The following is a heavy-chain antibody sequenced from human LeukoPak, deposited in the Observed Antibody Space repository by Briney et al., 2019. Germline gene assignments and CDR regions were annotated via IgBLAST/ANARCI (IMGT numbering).Heavy chain of an antibody. V-gene: IGHV3-33*01. J-gene: IGHJ4*02. CDR2: IWYDGSNK. CDR3: ARVRGYSGYGALVY. D-gene: IGHD5-12*01. Sequence: PGRSLRLSCAASGFTFSSYGMHWVRQAPGKGLEWVAVIWYDGSNKYYADSVKGRFTISRDNSKNTLYLQMNSLRAEDTAVYYCARVRGYSGYGALVYWGQGTLVTVSS. CDR1: GFTFSSYG.